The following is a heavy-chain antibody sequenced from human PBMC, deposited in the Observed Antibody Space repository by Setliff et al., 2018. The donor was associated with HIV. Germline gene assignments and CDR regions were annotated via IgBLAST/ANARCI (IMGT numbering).Heavy chain of an antibody. CDR3: ARGPLYGYDRGYFDY. V-gene: IGHV1-18*01. CDR1: GYTFTTYG. Sequence: ASVKVSCKPSGYTFTTYGLSWVRQAPGQGLEWMGWISTYSDETSSSQNLQGRLTMTTDTSTGTAYMELRSLRSDDTAVYYCARGPLYGYDRGYFDYWGQATLVTVSS. D-gene: IGHD5-12*01. CDR2: ISTYSDET. J-gene: IGHJ4*02.